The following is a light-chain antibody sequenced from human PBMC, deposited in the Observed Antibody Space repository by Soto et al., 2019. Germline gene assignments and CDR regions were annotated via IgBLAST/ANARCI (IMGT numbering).Light chain of an antibody. CDR1: SSDVGGYNY. J-gene: IGLJ3*02. V-gene: IGLV2-14*01. Sequence: QSVLTQPASVSGSPGQSITISCTGTSSDVGGYNYVSWYQQHPGKAPKLMIYDVNKRPSGVSNRFSGSMSANTASLTISGLQAEDEADYYCGSYRNFNTLEMVFGGGTKLTVL. CDR3: GSYRNFNTLEMV. CDR2: DVN.